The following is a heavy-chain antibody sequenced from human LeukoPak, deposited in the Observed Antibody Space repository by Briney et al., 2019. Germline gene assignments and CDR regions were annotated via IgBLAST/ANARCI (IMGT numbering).Heavy chain of an antibody. J-gene: IGHJ4*02. V-gene: IGHV3-30*02. D-gene: IGHD6-13*01. CDR1: GFTFSSYG. CDR3: AKEGIAAAGNPMGY. CDR2: IRYDGSNK. Sequence: GGSLRLSCAASGFTFSSYGMHWVRQAPGKGLEWVAFIRYDGSNKYYADSVKGRFTISRDNSKNTLYLQMNSLRAEDTAVYYCAKEGIAAAGNPMGYWGQGTLVTVSS.